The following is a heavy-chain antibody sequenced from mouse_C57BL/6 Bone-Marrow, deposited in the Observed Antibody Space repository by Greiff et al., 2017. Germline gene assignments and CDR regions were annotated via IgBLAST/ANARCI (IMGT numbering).Heavy chain of an antibody. Sequence: QVQLQQSGPELVKPGASVKISCKASGYTFTDYYINWVKQRPGQGLEWIGWIFPGSGSTYYNEKFKGKATLTVDKSSSTAYMLLSSLASEDSAVYFCATTMVTTKGVWFAYWGQGTLVTVSA. V-gene: IGHV1-75*01. CDR2: IFPGSGST. J-gene: IGHJ3*01. CDR1: GYTFTDYY. CDR3: ATTMVTTKGVWFAY. D-gene: IGHD2-2*01.